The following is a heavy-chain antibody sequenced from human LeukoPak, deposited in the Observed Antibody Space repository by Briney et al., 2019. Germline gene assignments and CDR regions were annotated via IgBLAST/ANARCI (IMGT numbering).Heavy chain of an antibody. Sequence: GGSLRLSCAASGFTFSSYAMHWVRQAPGKGLEWVAVISYDGSNKYYADSVKGRFTISRDNSKNTLYLQMNSLRAEDTAVYYCARGPPLGISWGQGTLVTVSS. CDR1: GFTFSSYA. D-gene: IGHD1-14*01. J-gene: IGHJ5*02. CDR3: ARGPPLGIS. CDR2: ISYDGSNK. V-gene: IGHV3-30-3*01.